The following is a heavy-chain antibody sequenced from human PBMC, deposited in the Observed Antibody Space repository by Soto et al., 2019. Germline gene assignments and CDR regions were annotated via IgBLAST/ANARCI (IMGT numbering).Heavy chain of an antibody. CDR3: AKDYGGDYGDPLYFFDY. D-gene: IGHD4-17*01. CDR2: ISGSGATT. Sequence: DVQLLESGGGLVQPGGSLRLSCAASGFSFSSYAMSWVRQAPGTGLEWVSVISGSGATTFYRESVKGRFTISRDNSKNTVYLQLNSLRAEDTALYYCAKDYGGDYGDPLYFFDYWGQGALVIVSS. CDR1: GFSFSSYA. J-gene: IGHJ4*02. V-gene: IGHV3-23*01.